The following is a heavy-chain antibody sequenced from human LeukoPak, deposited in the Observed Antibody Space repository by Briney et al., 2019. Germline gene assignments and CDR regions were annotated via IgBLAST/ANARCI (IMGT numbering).Heavy chain of an antibody. V-gene: IGHV1-2*02. J-gene: IGHJ5*02. D-gene: IGHD6-6*01. CDR3: ARGEKASYSSSSGNSGVWFDP. CDR2: INPNSGGT. Sequence: ASVKVSCKASGFTFTGHYMHWVRQAPGQGLEWMGWINPNSGGTNYAQKFQGRVTMTRDTSISTAYMELSRLRSDDTAVYYCARGEKASYSSSSGNSGVWFDPWGQGTLVTVSS. CDR1: GFTFTGHY.